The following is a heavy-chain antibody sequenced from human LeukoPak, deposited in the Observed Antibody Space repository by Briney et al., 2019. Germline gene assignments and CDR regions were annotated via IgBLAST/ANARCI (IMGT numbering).Heavy chain of an antibody. CDR1: GGSISSYY. CDR2: IYYSGST. Sequence: PSETLSLTCTVSGGSISSYYWSWIRQPPGKGLEWMGYIYYSGSTNYYPSLKSRVTISVDTSKNQFSLKLISMNAADATVDYGAVISGYYGYYFAEWGQGTLLTLPS. D-gene: IGHD3-22*01. V-gene: IGHV4-59*01. CDR3: AVISGYYGYYFAE. J-gene: IGHJ4*02.